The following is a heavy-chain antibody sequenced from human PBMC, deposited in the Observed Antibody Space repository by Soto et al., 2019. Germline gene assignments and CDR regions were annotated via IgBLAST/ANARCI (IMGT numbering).Heavy chain of an antibody. V-gene: IGHV1-69*13. Sequence: SVNGSCEASVGTFSSYAISGVRQAPGQGLEWMGGIIPIFGTANYAQKFQGRVTITADESTSTAYMELSSLRSEDTAVYYCARDSPYGGNSTNAPWGQGSLVTVSS. D-gene: IGHD2-21*02. CDR1: VGTFSSYA. CDR2: IIPIFGTA. J-gene: IGHJ1*01. CDR3: ARDSPYGGNSTNAP.